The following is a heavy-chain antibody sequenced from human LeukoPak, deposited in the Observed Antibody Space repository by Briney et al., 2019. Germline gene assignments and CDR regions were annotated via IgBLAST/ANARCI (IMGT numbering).Heavy chain of an antibody. CDR2: VVFDGSTK. V-gene: IGHV3-30*04. Sequence: GGSLRLSCAASGFTFSRYALHWVRQAPGKGLEWVAVVVFDGSTKYYADSVKGRFTISRDDSKNTLYLQMNSLRPDDTAVYYCARTDIVANFDYWGQGTLVTVSS. J-gene: IGHJ4*02. D-gene: IGHD5-12*01. CDR1: GFTFSRYA. CDR3: ARTDIVANFDY.